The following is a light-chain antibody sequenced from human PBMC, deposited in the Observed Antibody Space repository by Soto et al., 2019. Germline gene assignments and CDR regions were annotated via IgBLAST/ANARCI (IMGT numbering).Light chain of an antibody. V-gene: IGLV2-14*01. CDR1: SNDVGGYNY. Sequence: QSVVTQPASVTGSPGQSITISCTGSSNDVGGYNYVSWYQQHPGQAPKLIIYEVSDRPSGVSSRFSGSKSGNTASLTISGLQVEEEADYFCTSYTSTIPYVFGTGTKVTVL. CDR3: TSYTSTIPYV. J-gene: IGLJ1*01. CDR2: EVS.